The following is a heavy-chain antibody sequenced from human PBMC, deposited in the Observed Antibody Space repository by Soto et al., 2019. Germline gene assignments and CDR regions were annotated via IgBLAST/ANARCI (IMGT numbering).Heavy chain of an antibody. D-gene: IGHD3-10*01. CDR2: INPFDGSR. CDR3: SRVDPGETSPFDH. CDR1: GYIFTSYY. J-gene: IGHJ4*01. Sequence: GASVKVSCKASGYIFTSYYIHWVRQAPGQGLEWMGWINPFDGSRMFAQSFQGRVTMTRDTSTCTVYMEVSSLRSEDTAVYYCSRVDPGETSPFDHWG. V-gene: IGHV1-46*03.